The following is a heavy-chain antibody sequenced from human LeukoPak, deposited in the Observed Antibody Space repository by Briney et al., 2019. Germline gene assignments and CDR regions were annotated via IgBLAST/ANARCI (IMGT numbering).Heavy chain of an antibody. CDR1: GFAFSSFA. V-gene: IGHV3-23*01. J-gene: IGHJ4*02. CDR3: AKGVGTNKGGYYFDY. D-gene: IGHD1-26*01. CDR2: ISGSGGST. Sequence: GGPLRLSCAASGFAFSSFAMSWVRQAPGKGLEWVSSISGSGGSTYYADSVKGRFTISRDGSKNTLYVQMNSLRAEDTAVYYCAKGVGTNKGGYYFDYWGQGTPVAVSS.